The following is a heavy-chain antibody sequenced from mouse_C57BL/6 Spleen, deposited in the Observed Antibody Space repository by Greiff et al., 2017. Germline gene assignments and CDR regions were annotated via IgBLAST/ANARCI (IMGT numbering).Heavy chain of an antibody. CDR1: GFSLTSYG. J-gene: IGHJ4*01. CDR3: ARKGDYDVGYAMDY. V-gene: IGHV2-2*01. D-gene: IGHD2-4*01. CDR2: IWSGGST. Sequence: VQRVESGPGLVQPSQSLSITCTVSGFSLTSYGVHWVRQSPGKGLEWLGVIWSGGSTDYNAAFISRLSISKDNSKSQVFFKMNSLQADDTAIYYCARKGDYDVGYAMDYWGQGTSVTVSS.